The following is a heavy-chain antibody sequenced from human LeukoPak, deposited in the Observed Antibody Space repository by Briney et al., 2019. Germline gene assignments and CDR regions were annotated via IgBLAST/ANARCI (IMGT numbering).Heavy chain of an antibody. Sequence: SETLSLTCGVSGYSIGRGYYWAWIRQPPGKGLEWIGTIYHTGSTYYTPSLGSRVTISVDTSKNEFSLNLNSVTAADTAVYYCARAGWIITSGIDYWGRGALVTVSS. CDR2: IYHTGST. J-gene: IGHJ4*02. CDR1: GYSIGRGYY. CDR3: ARAGWIITSGIDY. D-gene: IGHD3-10*01. V-gene: IGHV4-38-2*01.